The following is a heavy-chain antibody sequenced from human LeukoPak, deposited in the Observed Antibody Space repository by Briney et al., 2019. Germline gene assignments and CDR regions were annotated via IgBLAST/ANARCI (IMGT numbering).Heavy chain of an antibody. CDR3: ARGAGGGGPTWFDP. D-gene: IGHD6-25*01. CDR2: ISPYNGNT. V-gene: IGHV1-18*01. Sequence: GASVKVSCKASGYTFMNYGISWVRQAPGQGLEWMGWISPYNGNTKYPQNLQGRVTMTTDTSTSTAYMELRSLRSDDTAVYYCARGAGGGGPTWFDPGGKEPRVTVPS. J-gene: IGHJ5*02. CDR1: GYTFMNYG.